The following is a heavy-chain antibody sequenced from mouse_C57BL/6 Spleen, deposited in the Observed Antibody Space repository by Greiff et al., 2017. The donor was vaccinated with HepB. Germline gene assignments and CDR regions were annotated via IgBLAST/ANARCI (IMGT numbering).Heavy chain of an antibody. CDR3: ARERLGRSY. D-gene: IGHD4-1*01. CDR1: GYAFSSSW. CDR2: IYPGDGDT. V-gene: IGHV1-82*01. J-gene: IGHJ2*01. Sequence: VQLQQSGPELVKPGASVKISCKASGYAFSSSWMNWVKQRPGKGLEWIGRIYPGDGDTNYNGKFKGKATLTADKSSSTAYMQRSSLTSEDSAVYFCARERLGRSYWGQGTTLTVSS.